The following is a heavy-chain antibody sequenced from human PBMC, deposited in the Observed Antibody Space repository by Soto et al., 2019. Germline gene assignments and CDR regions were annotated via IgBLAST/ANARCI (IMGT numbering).Heavy chain of an antibody. D-gene: IGHD3-10*01. CDR3: AGSLSFTMVRGVIDY. V-gene: IGHV4-34*01. CDR1: GGSFSGHY. Sequence: SETLSLTCAVYGGSFSGHYWSWIRQPPGKGLEWIGEINHSGSTNYNPSLKSRVTISVDTSKNQFSLKLSSVTAADTAVYYCAGSLSFTMVRGVIDYWGQATLVTVSS. CDR2: INHSGST. J-gene: IGHJ4*02.